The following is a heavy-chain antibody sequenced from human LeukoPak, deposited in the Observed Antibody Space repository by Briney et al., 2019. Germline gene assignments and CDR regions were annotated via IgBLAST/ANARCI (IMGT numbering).Heavy chain of an antibody. Sequence: VASVKVSCKASGYTFTSYGISWVRQAPGQGLEWMGWISAYNGNTNYAQKLQGRVTMTTDTSTSTAYIKLRSLRSDDAAVYYCARDRDYPDLWGRGTLVTVSS. CDR1: GYTFTSYG. V-gene: IGHV1-18*01. D-gene: IGHD4-11*01. CDR2: ISAYNGNT. J-gene: IGHJ2*01. CDR3: ARDRDYPDL.